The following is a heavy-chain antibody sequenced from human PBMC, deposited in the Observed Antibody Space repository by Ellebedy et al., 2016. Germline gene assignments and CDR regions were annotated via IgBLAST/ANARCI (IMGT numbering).Heavy chain of an antibody. D-gene: IGHD4-17*01. CDR2: INNNGSSI. CDR1: GFNLNKYS. J-gene: IGHJ6*02. Sequence: GGSLRLSXATSGFNLNKYSMNWVRQAPGRGLEWVSYINNNGSSIFYAPSVRGRFTVARDNAHNSVFLQMNSLRDEDTAVYYCTTEATVTTYGMDVWGQGTTVTVSS. CDR3: TTEATVTTYGMDV. V-gene: IGHV3-48*02.